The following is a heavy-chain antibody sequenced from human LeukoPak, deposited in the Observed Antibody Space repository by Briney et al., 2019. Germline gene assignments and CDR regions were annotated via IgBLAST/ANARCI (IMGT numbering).Heavy chain of an antibody. Sequence: ASVKVSCKASGYTFTGYYMHWVRQAPGQGLEWMGRINPNSGGTNYAQKFQGRVTMTRDTSISTAYMELSRLRSDDTAVYYCARDPVVRGSNWFDPCGQGTLVTVSS. CDR2: INPNSGGT. D-gene: IGHD3-10*01. CDR1: GYTFTGYY. CDR3: ARDPVVRGSNWFDP. V-gene: IGHV1-2*06. J-gene: IGHJ5*02.